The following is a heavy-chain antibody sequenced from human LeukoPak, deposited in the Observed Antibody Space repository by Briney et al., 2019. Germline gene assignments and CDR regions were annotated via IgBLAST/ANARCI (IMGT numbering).Heavy chain of an antibody. CDR1: GYTFTGYY. Sequence: ASVKVSCKASGYTFTGYYMHWVRQAPGQGLEWMGWINPNSGGTNYAQKFQGRVTMTRDTSISTAYMELSRLRSDDTAVYYCAREGDSSIFNWFDPWGQGTLVTVSS. D-gene: IGHD5-18*01. CDR3: AREGDSSIFNWFDP. J-gene: IGHJ5*02. V-gene: IGHV1-2*02. CDR2: INPNSGGT.